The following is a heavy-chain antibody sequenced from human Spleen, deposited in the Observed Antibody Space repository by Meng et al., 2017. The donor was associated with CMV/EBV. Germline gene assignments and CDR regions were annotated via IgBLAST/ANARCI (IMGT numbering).Heavy chain of an antibody. D-gene: IGHD6-6*01. CDR2: IGTAGDT. CDR3: ARILRQLFNSYYYALDV. Sequence: LSLTCAASGFTFSSNDMHWVRQTTGKGLEWVSAIGTAGDTYYPGSVKGRFTISRDNAKNSLYLQMNSLRAEDTAVYYCARILRQLFNSYYYALDVWGQGTTVTVSS. V-gene: IGHV3-13*01. CDR1: GFTFSSND. J-gene: IGHJ6*02.